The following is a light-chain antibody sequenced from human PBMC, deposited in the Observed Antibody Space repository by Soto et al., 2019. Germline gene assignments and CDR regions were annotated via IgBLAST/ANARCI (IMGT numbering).Light chain of an antibody. CDR1: SSDVGGYNY. Sequence: QSALTQPASVSGSPGQSITISCTGTSSDVGGYNYVSWYQQHPGKAPKLMIYEVSNRPSGVSNRFSGSKSGNTASLTISGLQAEDEADYYCSSYTSSSTLHYVFGTGTK. J-gene: IGLJ1*01. CDR3: SSYTSSSTLHYV. CDR2: EVS. V-gene: IGLV2-14*01.